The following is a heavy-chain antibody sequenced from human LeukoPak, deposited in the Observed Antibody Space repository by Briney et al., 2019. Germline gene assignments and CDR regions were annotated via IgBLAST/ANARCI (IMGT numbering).Heavy chain of an antibody. CDR2: IRQDGSEK. V-gene: IGHV3-7*01. Sequence: GGSLRLSCAASGFTFSSYWMSWVRQAPGKGLEWVANIRQDGSEKYYVDSVKGRFTISRDNAKNSLYLQMNSLRAEDTAVYYCARDPGNRYYYGMDVWGQGTTVTVSS. CDR3: ARDPGNRYYYGMDV. CDR1: GFTFSSYW. J-gene: IGHJ6*02. D-gene: IGHD1-14*01.